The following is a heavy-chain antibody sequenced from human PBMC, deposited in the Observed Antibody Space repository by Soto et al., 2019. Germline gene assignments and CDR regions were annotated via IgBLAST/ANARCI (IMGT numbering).Heavy chain of an antibody. CDR3: ARSPQPYYYDSSGSIDY. CDR2: INAGNGNT. CDR1: GYTCTSYR. V-gene: IGHV1-3*01. Sequence: ASVKVYRKASGYTCTSYRMHWVRQAPEQRLEWMGWINAGNGNTKYSQKFQGRVTITRDTSASTAYMELSSLRSEDTAMYYCARSPQPYYYDSSGSIDYWGQGTLVTVPQ. J-gene: IGHJ4*02. D-gene: IGHD3-22*01.